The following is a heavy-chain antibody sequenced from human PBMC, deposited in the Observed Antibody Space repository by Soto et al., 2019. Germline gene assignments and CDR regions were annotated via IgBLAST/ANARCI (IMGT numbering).Heavy chain of an antibody. J-gene: IGHJ6*02. CDR3: ARARYQLLHPYFYGMDV. CDR1: GGSISSYY. CDR2: SHYSGST. D-gene: IGHD2-2*01. V-gene: IGHV4-59*01. Sequence: QVQLQESGPGLVKPSETLSLTCTVSGGSISSYYWSWIRQSPGKGLEWIGYSHYSGSTKSNPSLKRRVTISADTSRNQFSLKLMSVTAADSAVDFCARARYQLLHPYFYGMDVWGQGTTVTVSS.